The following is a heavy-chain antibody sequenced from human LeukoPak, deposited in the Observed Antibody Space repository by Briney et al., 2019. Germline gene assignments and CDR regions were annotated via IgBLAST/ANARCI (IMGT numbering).Heavy chain of an antibody. D-gene: IGHD6-13*01. CDR3: AKDGSYYSSSWPDY. Sequence: GGSLRLSCAASGFTFSSYGMHWVRQAPGKGLEWVAFIRYDGSNKYYADSVKGRFTISRDNSKNTLYLQMNSLRAEDTAVYYCAKDGSYYSSSWPDYWGQGTLVTVSS. CDR1: GFTFSSYG. J-gene: IGHJ4*02. CDR2: IRYDGSNK. V-gene: IGHV3-30*02.